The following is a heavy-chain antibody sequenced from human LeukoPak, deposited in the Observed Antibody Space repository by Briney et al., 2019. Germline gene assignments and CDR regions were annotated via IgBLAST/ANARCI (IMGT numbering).Heavy chain of an antibody. Sequence: PGGSLRLSCAASGFTFSSYGMHWVRQAPGKGLDWVAFIHHDGSNKYYADSVRGRFTISRDNSKNTLYLQMNSLRAEDTAVYYCARDAGYGYDRFDYWGQGTQVTVSS. CDR2: IHHDGSNK. V-gene: IGHV3-30*02. J-gene: IGHJ4*02. CDR1: GFTFSSYG. D-gene: IGHD5-18*01. CDR3: ARDAGYGYDRFDY.